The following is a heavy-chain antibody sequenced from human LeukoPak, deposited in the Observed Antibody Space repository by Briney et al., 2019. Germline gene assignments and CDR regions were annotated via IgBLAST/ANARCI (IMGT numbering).Heavy chain of an antibody. V-gene: IGHV3-30*18. J-gene: IGHJ4*02. CDR2: ISYHGSNT. D-gene: IGHD3-9*01. Sequence: GRSLRLSCAASGFTFSSYGMHWVRQAPGKGLEWLAVISYHGSNTYYADSVKGRFTISRDNSKNTLYLQMSSLRAEDTAVYYCAKDWAMRYLDVLLPDSWGQGTPVTVSS. CDR3: AKDWAMRYLDVLLPDS. CDR1: GFTFSSYG.